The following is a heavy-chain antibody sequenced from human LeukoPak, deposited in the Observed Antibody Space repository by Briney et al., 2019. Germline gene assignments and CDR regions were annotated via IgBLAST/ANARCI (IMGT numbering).Heavy chain of an antibody. J-gene: IGHJ4*02. Sequence: GRSLRLSCAASGFTFISYAVHWVRQAPGKGLEWVAVISYDGSNKYYADSVKGRFTISRDNSKNTLYLQMNSLRAEDTAVYYCARAGGDCSSTSCLASDFDYRGQGTLVTVSS. CDR2: ISYDGSNK. CDR1: GFTFISYA. D-gene: IGHD2-2*01. CDR3: ARAGGDCSSTSCLASDFDY. V-gene: IGHV3-30*04.